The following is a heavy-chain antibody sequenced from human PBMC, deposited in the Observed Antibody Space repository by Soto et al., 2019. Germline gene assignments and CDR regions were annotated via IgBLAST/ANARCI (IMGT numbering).Heavy chain of an antibody. CDR2: VIGSGVNV. Sequence: GGSLRLSCTASGFTFSNYAINWVRLAPGERLEWVSSVIGSGVNVFYADSVKGRFTISRDNSKNTVYLEMNSLRADDTAEYFCAKGSAFECKGAICYPFDHWGRGTLVTVSS. J-gene: IGHJ4*02. CDR3: AKGSAFECKGAICYPFDH. D-gene: IGHD3-10*01. V-gene: IGHV3-23*01. CDR1: GFTFSNYA.